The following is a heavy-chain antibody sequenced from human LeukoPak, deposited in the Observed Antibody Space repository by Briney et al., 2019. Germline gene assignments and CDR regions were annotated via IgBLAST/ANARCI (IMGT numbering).Heavy chain of an antibody. D-gene: IGHD4-11*01. CDR1: GFTFDDYG. J-gene: IGHJ6*03. Sequence: GGSLRLSCAASGFTFDDYGMSWVRQAPGKGLEWVSGINWNGGSTGYADSVKGRFTISRDNAKNSLYLQMNSLRAEDTALYYCARRAYSTFYCYYYMDVWGKGTTVTVSS. V-gene: IGHV3-20*04. CDR2: INWNGGST. CDR3: ARRAYSTFYCYYYMDV.